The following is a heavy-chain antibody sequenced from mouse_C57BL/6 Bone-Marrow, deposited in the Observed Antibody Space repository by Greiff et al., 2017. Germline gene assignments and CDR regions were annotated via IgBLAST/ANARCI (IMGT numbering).Heavy chain of an antibody. V-gene: IGHV1-66*01. CDR1: GYSFTSYY. CDR3: ARSWVRRLAY. Sequence: VQLQQSGPELVKPGASVKISCKASGYSFTSYYINWVKQRPGQGLEWIGWIYPGSGNTKYNEKFKGKATLTADTSSSTAYMQLSSLTSEDSAVYYCARSWVRRLAYWGQGTLVTVSA. J-gene: IGHJ3*01. D-gene: IGHD1-2*01. CDR2: IYPGSGNT.